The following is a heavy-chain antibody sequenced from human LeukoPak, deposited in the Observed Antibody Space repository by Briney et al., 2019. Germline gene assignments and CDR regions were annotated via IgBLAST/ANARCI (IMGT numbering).Heavy chain of an antibody. CDR3: GRESGKFDY. Sequence: AGGSLRLSCVASGLPIGDFAMHWVRQAPGKGLEWVSLISGDGVSTFYADSVKGRFSISRDNSKNSLSLEMNSLRTEDTAMYYCGRESGKFDYWGQGTLVAVSS. CDR2: ISGDGVST. J-gene: IGHJ4*02. CDR1: GLPIGDFA. V-gene: IGHV3-43*02.